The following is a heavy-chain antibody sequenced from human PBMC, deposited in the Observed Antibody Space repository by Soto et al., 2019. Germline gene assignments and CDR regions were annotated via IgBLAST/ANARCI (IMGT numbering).Heavy chain of an antibody. CDR1: GDSVSSNSAA. CDR2: TYYRSKWYN. D-gene: IGHD6-6*01. Sequence: QTLSLTGAISGDSVSSNSAAWNWIRQSPSRGLEWLGRTYYRSKWYNDYAVSVKSRITINPDTSKNQFSLQLNSVTPEDTAVYYCARGFGSSSGVYYYYYMDVWGKGTTVTVSS. V-gene: IGHV6-1*01. CDR3: ARGFGSSSGVYYYYYMDV. J-gene: IGHJ6*03.